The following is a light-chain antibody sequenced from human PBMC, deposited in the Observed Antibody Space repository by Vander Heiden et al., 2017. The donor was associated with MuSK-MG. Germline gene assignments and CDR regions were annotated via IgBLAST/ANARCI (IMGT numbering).Light chain of an antibody. Sequence: AIRMTQSPSSFSASTGDRVTITCRASQGISSYLAWYQQKPGKAPKLLIYAASTLQSGVPSMFSGSGSGTDFTLTISCLQSEDFATYYCQQYYSYPRTFGQGTKVEIK. V-gene: IGKV1-8*01. CDR1: QGISSY. J-gene: IGKJ1*01. CDR3: QQYYSYPRT. CDR2: AAS.